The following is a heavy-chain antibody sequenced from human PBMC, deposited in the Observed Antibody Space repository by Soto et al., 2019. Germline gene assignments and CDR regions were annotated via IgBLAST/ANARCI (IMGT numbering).Heavy chain of an antibody. CDR3: AKCHRGCDRGPYCDY. Sequence: EVQLLESGGVLVQPGGSLRLSCAASGFTFSSYAMSWVRQAPGKGLEWVSAISGSGGSTYYADSVKGRFTISRDNSQIKLYLQMNSLRAEDTGVYYCAKCHRGCDRGPYCDYWGQGTLVTVSS. CDR1: GFTFSSYA. CDR2: ISGSGGST. J-gene: IGHJ4*02. V-gene: IGHV3-23*01. D-gene: IGHD6-25*01.